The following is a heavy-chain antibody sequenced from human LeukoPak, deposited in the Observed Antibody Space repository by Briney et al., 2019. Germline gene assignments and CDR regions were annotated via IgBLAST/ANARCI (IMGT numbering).Heavy chain of an antibody. Sequence: GGSLRLSSVASGFDVNDNFMIWVRQAPGQGLEWVSIIYASGGAYHAESVKGRFNAFRDTSKNTIFLQMNNLRADDTAVYYCVRRHDYWGQGTLVTVSS. CDR1: GFDVNDNF. J-gene: IGHJ4*02. V-gene: IGHV3-53*01. CDR2: IYASGGA. CDR3: VRRHDY.